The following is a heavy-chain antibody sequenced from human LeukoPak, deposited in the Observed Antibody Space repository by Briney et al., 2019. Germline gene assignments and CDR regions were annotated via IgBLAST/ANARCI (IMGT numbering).Heavy chain of an antibody. CDR3: ARELSSGQYYYYYYYMDV. J-gene: IGHJ6*03. D-gene: IGHD3-3*01. V-gene: IGHV3-20*04. CDR2: INWNGGST. CDR1: GFTFSSYE. Sequence: GGSLRLSCAASGFTFSSYEMNWVRQAPGKGLEWVSGINWNGGSTGYADSVKGRFTISRDDAKNSLYLQMNSLRAEDTALYYCARELSSGQYYYYYYYMDVWGKGTTVTVSS.